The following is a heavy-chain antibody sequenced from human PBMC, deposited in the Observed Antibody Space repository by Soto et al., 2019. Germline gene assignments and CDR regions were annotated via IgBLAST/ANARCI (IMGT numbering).Heavy chain of an antibody. CDR2: ISYDGSNK. J-gene: IGHJ6*02. Sequence: GGSLRLSCAASGFTFSSYGMHWVRQAPGKGLEWVAVISYDGSNKYYADSVKGRFTISRDNSKNTLYLQMNSLRAEDTAVYYCAKDKGLTPKYYYYGMDVWGQGTTVTVSS. CDR3: AKDKGLTPKYYYYGMDV. V-gene: IGHV3-30*18. CDR1: GFTFSSYG. D-gene: IGHD3-16*01.